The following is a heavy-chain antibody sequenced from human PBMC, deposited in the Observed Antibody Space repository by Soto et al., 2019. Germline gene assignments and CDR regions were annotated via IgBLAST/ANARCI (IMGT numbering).Heavy chain of an antibody. Sequence: QLQLQESGPGLVKPSETLSLTCTVSGGSISSSSYYWGWIRQPPGKGLEWIGSIYYSGSTYYNPSLKSRVTISVDTSKNQCSLKLSSVTAADTAVYYCARRTGDFWSPLYHYWGQGTLVTVSS. CDR1: GGSISSSSYY. J-gene: IGHJ4*02. V-gene: IGHV4-39*01. CDR2: IYYSGST. CDR3: ARRTGDFWSPLYHY. D-gene: IGHD3-3*01.